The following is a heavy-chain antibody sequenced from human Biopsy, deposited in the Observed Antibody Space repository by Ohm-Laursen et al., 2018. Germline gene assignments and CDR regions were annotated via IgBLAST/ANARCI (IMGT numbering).Heavy chain of an antibody. V-gene: IGHV1-2*02. CDR1: SYTFTDYN. J-gene: IGHJ4*02. D-gene: IGHD2-8*01. CDR2: INCKTGAT. Sequence: VKISCKASSYTFTDYNIHWMRQAPGQGLEWLGYINCKTGATNYAQKFQGTVTITRDTSISTAYLALGSLRSADTAIYYCARDPLNGHKHFDYWGQGSLVTVSS. CDR3: ARDPLNGHKHFDY.